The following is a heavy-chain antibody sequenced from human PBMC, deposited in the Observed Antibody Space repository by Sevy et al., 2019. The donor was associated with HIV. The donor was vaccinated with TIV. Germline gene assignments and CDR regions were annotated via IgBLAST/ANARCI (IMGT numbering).Heavy chain of an antibody. CDR3: ARGIRGSRHMDV. Sequence: GGSLRLSCAASGFTFSDYWMHWVRQAPGKGLLWVSRIDDDGGSTNSAGSVKGRFTISRDNAKNTLYLQMDSLRVEDTAVYFCARGIRGSRHMDVWGKGTAVTVSS. J-gene: IGHJ6*03. CDR1: GFTFSDYW. D-gene: IGHD1-26*01. CDR2: IDDDGGST. V-gene: IGHV3-74*01.